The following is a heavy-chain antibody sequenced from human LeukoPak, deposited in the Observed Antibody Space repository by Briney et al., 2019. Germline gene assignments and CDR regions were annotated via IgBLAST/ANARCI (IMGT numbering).Heavy chain of an antibody. V-gene: IGHV4-59*01. CDR2: IYYSGST. Sequence: SETLSLTCTVSGGSISSYYWSWIRQPPGKGLEWIGYIYYSGSTNYNPSLKSRVTISVDTSKNQFSLKLSSVTAADTAVNYCARTKDHYGSRPIYGMDVWGQGTTVTVSS. D-gene: IGHD3-10*01. CDR1: GGSISSYY. J-gene: IGHJ6*02. CDR3: ARTKDHYGSRPIYGMDV.